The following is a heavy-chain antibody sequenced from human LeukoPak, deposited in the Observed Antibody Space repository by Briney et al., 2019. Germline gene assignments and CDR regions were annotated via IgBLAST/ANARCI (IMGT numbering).Heavy chain of an antibody. V-gene: IGHV1-2*02. CDR1: GYTFTGYY. Sequence: GASVKVSCKASGYTFTGYYMPWVRQAPGQGLEWMGWINPNSGGTNYAQKFQGRVTMTRDTSISTAYMELSRLRSDDTAVYYCARDVSVAGTTTIDYWGQGTLVTVSS. CDR2: INPNSGGT. CDR3: ARDVSVAGTTTIDY. J-gene: IGHJ4*02. D-gene: IGHD6-19*01.